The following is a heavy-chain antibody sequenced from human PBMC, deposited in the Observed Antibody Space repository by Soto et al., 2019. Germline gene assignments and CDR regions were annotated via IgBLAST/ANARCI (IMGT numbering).Heavy chain of an antibody. Sequence: EVQLVESGGGLVQPGGSLRLSCAASGLTFTNYWMNWVRQAPGKGLEWVAKISPDGSEKHYIDSVKGRFTISRDNAQNSASLQMNSLRAEDTAMYYCLGGSNYDTPWGQGTLVTVTS. CDR1: GLTFTNYW. J-gene: IGHJ5*02. CDR2: ISPDGSEK. V-gene: IGHV3-7*03. D-gene: IGHD3-10*01. CDR3: LGGSNYDTP.